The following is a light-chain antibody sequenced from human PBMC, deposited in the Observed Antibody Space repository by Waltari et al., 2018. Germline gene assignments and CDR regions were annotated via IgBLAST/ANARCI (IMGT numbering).Light chain of an antibody. CDR3: QVYDSSADV. Sequence: PVLLLPPSLSAFPGAPPRLPCTLRRDHIVGRKNMYWYQLKPGSAPRLFLYYYSDSDKQLGPGVPNRVSGSKETSSNTAFLLISGLQPEDEADYYCQVYDSSADVFGSGTKLTVL. CDR1: RDHIVGRKN. CDR2: YYSDSDK. J-gene: IGLJ6*01. V-gene: IGLV5-37*01.